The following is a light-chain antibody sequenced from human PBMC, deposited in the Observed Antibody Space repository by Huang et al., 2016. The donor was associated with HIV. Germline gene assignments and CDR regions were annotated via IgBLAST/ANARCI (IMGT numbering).Light chain of an antibody. J-gene: IGKJ3*01. CDR3: QQYDSLPRT. CDR2: DAA. V-gene: IGKV1-33*01. Sequence: DIQMTQSPSSLSASIGDRVTITCRASRHIYSYLNWYQHRPGKAPKLLSYDAANLEVGVPSRFSGSGSGRNFTLIISSLQPEDFATYYYQQYDSLPRTFGPGTKV. CDR1: RHIYSY.